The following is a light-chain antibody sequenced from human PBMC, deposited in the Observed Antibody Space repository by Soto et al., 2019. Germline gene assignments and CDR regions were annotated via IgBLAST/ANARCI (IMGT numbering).Light chain of an antibody. CDR2: GNS. J-gene: IGLJ3*02. V-gene: IGLV1-40*01. CDR3: QSYDSSLSVWV. Sequence: QSVLTQPPSVSGAPGQRVTISCTGSSSNLGSGFDVQWYQQLPGTAPKLLIYGNSNRPSGVPDRFSGSKSGTSASLAITGLQAEDEADYYCQSYDSSLSVWVFGGGTKLTVL. CDR1: SSNLGSGFD.